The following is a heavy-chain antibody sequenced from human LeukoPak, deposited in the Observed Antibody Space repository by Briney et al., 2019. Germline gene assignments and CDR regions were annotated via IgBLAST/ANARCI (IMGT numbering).Heavy chain of an antibody. V-gene: IGHV5-51*01. J-gene: IGHJ4*02. D-gene: IGHD6-13*01. Sequence: GESLKISCKGSGYSFTSYWIGWVRQMPGKGLEWMGIICPGDSDTRYSPSFQGQVTISADKSISTAYLQWSSLKASDTAMYYCARFKQQLVRAFYFDYWGQGTLVTVSS. CDR1: GYSFTSYW. CDR2: ICPGDSDT. CDR3: ARFKQQLVRAFYFDY.